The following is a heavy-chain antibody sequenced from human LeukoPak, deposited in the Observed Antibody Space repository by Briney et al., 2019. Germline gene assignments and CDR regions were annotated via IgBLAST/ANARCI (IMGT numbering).Heavy chain of an antibody. CDR3: ARLCCGPLGY. J-gene: IGHJ4*02. D-gene: IGHD2-21*01. V-gene: IGHV4-38-2*01. Sequence: SETLSLTCAVSGYSINSGYYWGWIRPPPGKGLEWIGNIYQTGSTYYNPSLKSRVTISVDTSKNQFSLKLNSVTAADTAVYYCARLCCGPLGYWGQGTLVTVSS. CDR2: IYQTGST. CDR1: GYSINSGYY.